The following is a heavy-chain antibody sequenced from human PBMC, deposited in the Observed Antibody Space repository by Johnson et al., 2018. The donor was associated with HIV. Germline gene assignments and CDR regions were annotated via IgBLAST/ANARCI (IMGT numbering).Heavy chain of an antibody. J-gene: IGHJ3*02. Sequence: VQLVESGGGLVQPGRSLRLSCVASGVSVSDNYMSWVRQPPGKGLEWVSVIYDGGSTYYADSVKGRFTISRDNAKNTLSLQMNRLRIEDTAVYYCARHRGRHSSNWYDAFAIWGQGTVVTVSS. CDR1: GVSVSDNY. CDR2: IYDGGST. V-gene: IGHV3-66*02. D-gene: IGHD6-13*01. CDR3: ARHRGRHSSNWYDAFAI.